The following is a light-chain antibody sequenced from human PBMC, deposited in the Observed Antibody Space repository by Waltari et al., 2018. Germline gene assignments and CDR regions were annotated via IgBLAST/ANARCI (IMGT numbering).Light chain of an antibody. CDR1: SGDIGGSDF. J-gene: IGLJ2*01. CDR2: DVN. Sequence: QSALTQPASVSASPGQSITISCTGTSGDIGGSDFVSWYQHHPGRAPKDLIFDVNHRPSGIPHRFSGSKSGNTASLTISGLQAEDDADYYCSSPSTNNVFVFGGGTKVTVL. V-gene: IGLV2-14*01. CDR3: SSPSTNNVFV.